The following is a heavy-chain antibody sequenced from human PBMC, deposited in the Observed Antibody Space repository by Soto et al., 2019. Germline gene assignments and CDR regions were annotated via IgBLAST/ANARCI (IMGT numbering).Heavy chain of an antibody. V-gene: IGHV1-69*06. D-gene: IGHD6-19*01. CDR2: IIPIFGTA. CDR3: AREKGRYSYRSYSSGGYLQDHYGMDV. Sequence: QVQRVQSGAEVKKPGSSVKVSCKASGGTFSSYAISWVRQAPGQGLEWMGGIIPIFGTANYAQKCQGRVTITADKSTSTAYMELSSLRSEDTAVYYCAREKGRYSYRSYSSGGYLQDHYGMDVWGQGTTVTVSS. CDR1: GGTFSSYA. J-gene: IGHJ6*02.